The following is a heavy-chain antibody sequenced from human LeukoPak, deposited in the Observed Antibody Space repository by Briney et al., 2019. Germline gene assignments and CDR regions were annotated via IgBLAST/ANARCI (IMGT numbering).Heavy chain of an antibody. V-gene: IGHV3-53*01. CDR1: GFTVSGTH. D-gene: IGHD3-16*01. CDR3: ARDQATSGGGLDS. CDR2: IYTGGTT. Sequence: GGSLRLSCAASGFTVSGTHMSWVRQAPGKGLEWISVIYTGGTTYYSDSVEGRFTISRDKSKNTLYLHMDSLRVEDTAVYYCARDQATSGGGLDSWGQGTLVTVSS. J-gene: IGHJ4*02.